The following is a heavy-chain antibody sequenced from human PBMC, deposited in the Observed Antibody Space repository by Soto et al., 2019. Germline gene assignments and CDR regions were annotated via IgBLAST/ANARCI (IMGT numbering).Heavy chain of an antibody. V-gene: IGHV3-33*01. D-gene: IGHD6-13*01. Sequence: QVQLVESGGGVVQPGRSLRLSCEASGFTFNNYGMHWVRQAPGKGLEWVALIWYDGTQKYYSDSVKGRFTISRDNSKNTLYLQMNSLRAEYTAVYYCARDGPSTHSRNAFDIWGQGTMVTVSS. CDR1: GFTFNNYG. J-gene: IGHJ3*02. CDR2: IWYDGTQK. CDR3: ARDGPSTHSRNAFDI.